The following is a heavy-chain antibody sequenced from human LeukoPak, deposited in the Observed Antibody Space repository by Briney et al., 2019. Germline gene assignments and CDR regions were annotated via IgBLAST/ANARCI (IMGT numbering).Heavy chain of an antibody. D-gene: IGHD2-15*01. CDR2: IRSKANSYAT. V-gene: IGHV3-73*01. CDR3: TTAPGRYCSGGSCYDGYYYYGMDV. J-gene: IGHJ6*04. Sequence: GGSLRLSCAASGFTFSGSAMHWVRQASGKGLEWVGRIRSKANSYATAYAASVKGRFTISRDDSKNTLYLQMNSLKTEDTAVYYCTTAPGRYCSGGSCYDGYYYYGMDVWGKGTTVTVSS. CDR1: GFTFSGSA.